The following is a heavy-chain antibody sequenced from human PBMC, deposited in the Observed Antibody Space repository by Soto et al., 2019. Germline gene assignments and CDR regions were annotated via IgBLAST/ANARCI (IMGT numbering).Heavy chain of an antibody. V-gene: IGHV3-23*01. CDR2: ISASGGSA. Sequence: PGGSLRLSCAAPGFRFSSYAMSWVRQAPGQGPEWLSVISASGGSAYYADSVRGRFTISRDNSKNTPYLQMKSLGAEDTAVYYCASSSALWHGMDAWGQGTTVTVSS. D-gene: IGHD6-6*01. J-gene: IGHJ6*02. CDR1: GFRFSSYA. CDR3: ASSSALWHGMDA.